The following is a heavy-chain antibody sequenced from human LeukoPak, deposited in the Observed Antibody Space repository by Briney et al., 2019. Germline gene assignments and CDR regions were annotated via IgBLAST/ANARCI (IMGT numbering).Heavy chain of an antibody. CDR3: ARDRDTNDY. CDR2: IKQDGSEK. D-gene: IGHD2-2*01. V-gene: IGHV3-7*01. CDR1: GFTFSSYG. Sequence: GGSLRLSCAASGFTFSSYGMSWVRQAPGKGLEWVANIKQDGSEKYYVDSVKGRFTISRDNAKNSLYLQMNSLRAEDTAVYYCARDRDTNDYWGQGTLVTVSS. J-gene: IGHJ4*02.